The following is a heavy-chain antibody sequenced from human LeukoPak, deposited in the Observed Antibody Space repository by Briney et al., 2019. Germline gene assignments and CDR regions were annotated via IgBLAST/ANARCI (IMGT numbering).Heavy chain of an antibody. D-gene: IGHD3-3*01. CDR1: GFTFSSYG. CDR3: ARVNGDFWSGYGLDY. Sequence: GRSLRLSCAASGFTFSSYGMHWVRQAPGKGLEWVAVIWYDGSNKYYADSVKGRFTISRDNSKNTLYPQMNSLRAEDTAVYYCARVNGDFWSGYGLDYWGQGTLVTVSS. CDR2: IWYDGSNK. J-gene: IGHJ4*02. V-gene: IGHV3-33*01.